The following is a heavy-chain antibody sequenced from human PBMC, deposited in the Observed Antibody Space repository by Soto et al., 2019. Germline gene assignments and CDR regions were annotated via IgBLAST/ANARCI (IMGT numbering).Heavy chain of an antibody. CDR3: STLGEWSASVDF. Sequence: PGGSLRLSCTASGFTFKNAWMSWVRQAPGKGLEWVGRIKSKGDGGTIDYAAPVKGRFTISRDDSTNTVYLQMNSLKTEDTAIYYCSTLGEWSASVDFWGQGTLVTVSS. V-gene: IGHV3-15*01. CDR2: IKSKGDGGTI. J-gene: IGHJ4*02. CDR1: GFTFKNAW. D-gene: IGHD3-16*01.